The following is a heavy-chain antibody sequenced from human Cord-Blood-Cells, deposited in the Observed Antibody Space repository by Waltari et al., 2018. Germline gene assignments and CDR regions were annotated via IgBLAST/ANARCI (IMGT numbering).Heavy chain of an antibody. CDR1: GGSISSSSYY. V-gene: IGHV4-39*01. CDR3: ARRLRYFDWLSQGWYFDL. Sequence: QLQLQESGPGLVKPSETLSLTCTVPGGSISSSSYYWGWIRQPPGKGLEWIGSIYYSGTTYYNPSLKSRVTISVDTSKNQFSLKLSSVTAADTAVYYCARRLRYFDWLSQGWYFDLWGRGTLVTVSS. D-gene: IGHD3-9*01. J-gene: IGHJ2*01. CDR2: IYYSGTT.